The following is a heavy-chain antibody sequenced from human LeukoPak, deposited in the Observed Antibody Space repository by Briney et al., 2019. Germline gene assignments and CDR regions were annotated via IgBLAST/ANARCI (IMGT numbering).Heavy chain of an antibody. V-gene: IGHV3-48*04. D-gene: IGHD3-10*02. CDR1: GFTFSSYS. CDR3: AELGITMIGGV. J-gene: IGHJ6*04. Sequence: GGSLRLSCAASGFTFSSYSMNWVRQAPGKGLEWFSYISSSGSTIYYADSVKGRFTISRDNAKNSLYLQMNSLRAEDTAVYYCAELGITMIGGVWGKGTTVTISS. CDR2: ISSSGSTI.